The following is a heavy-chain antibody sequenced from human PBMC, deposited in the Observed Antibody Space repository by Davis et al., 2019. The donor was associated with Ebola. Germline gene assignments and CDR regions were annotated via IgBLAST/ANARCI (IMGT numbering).Heavy chain of an antibody. CDR1: GFTFSSYG. J-gene: IGHJ6*02. CDR3: ARDGLGYYYYYGMDV. V-gene: IGHV3-33*01. CDR2: IWYDGSNK. Sequence: GESLKISCAASGFTFSSYGMHWVRQAPGKGLEWVAVIWYDGSNKYYADSVKGRFTISRDNSKNTLYLQMNSLRAEDTAVYYCARDGLGYYYYYGMDVWGQGTTVTVSS. D-gene: IGHD3-16*01.